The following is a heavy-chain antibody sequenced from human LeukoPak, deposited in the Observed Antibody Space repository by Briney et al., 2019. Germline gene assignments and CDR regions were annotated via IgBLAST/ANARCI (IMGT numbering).Heavy chain of an antibody. J-gene: IGHJ4*02. D-gene: IGHD3-10*01. CDR2: INPNSGST. Sequence: SVKVSXKASVYTFTEYNIHWVRQAPGQGLEWMVWINPNSGSTNYAQRFQGKVTMTRDTSISTAYMDLGSLKSDDTATYFCSVWFGEFAHWGQGTLVTVSS. V-gene: IGHV1-2*02. CDR1: VYTFTEYN. CDR3: SVWFGEFAH.